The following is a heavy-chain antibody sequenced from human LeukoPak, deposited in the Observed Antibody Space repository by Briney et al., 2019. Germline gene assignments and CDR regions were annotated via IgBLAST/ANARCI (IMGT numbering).Heavy chain of an antibody. V-gene: IGHV1-18*01. J-gene: IGHJ6*02. CDR3: ARELGGWYYYYGMDV. D-gene: IGHD1-26*01. CDR2: ISAYNGNT. Sequence: GASVKVSCKASGYTFTSYGISWVRQAPGQGLEWMGWISAYNGNTNYAQKLQGRVTMTTDTSSTAYMELRSLRSDDTAGYYCARELGGWYYYYGMDVWGQGTTVTVSS. CDR1: GYTFTSYG.